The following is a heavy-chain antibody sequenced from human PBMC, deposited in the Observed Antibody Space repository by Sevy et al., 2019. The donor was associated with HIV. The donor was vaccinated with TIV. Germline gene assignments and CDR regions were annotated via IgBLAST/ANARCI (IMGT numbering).Heavy chain of an antibody. CDR1: GYTFSNYG. J-gene: IGHJ4*02. CDR3: ARSYYDSSGTTGY. Sequence: ASVKVSCKTSGYTFSNYGITWVRQAPGQGLEWMGWISVYNGNTDYAQKYQGRVTMTTDTSTSTAYMDLRSLRSDDTAVYYCARSYYDSSGTTGYWGQGTLVTVSS. D-gene: IGHD3-22*01. CDR2: ISVYNGNT. V-gene: IGHV1-18*01.